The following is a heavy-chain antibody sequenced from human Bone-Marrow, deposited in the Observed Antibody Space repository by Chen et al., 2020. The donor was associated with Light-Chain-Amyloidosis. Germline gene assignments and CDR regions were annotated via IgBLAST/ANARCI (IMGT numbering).Heavy chain of an antibody. D-gene: IGHD6-13*01. CDR1: GYTFTSYG. V-gene: IGHV1-18*01. CDR3: ARDPGYSSSWSPGFF. J-gene: IGHJ4*02. Sequence: QVQLVQSGAEVKKPGASVKVSCKASGYTFTSYGISWVRQAPGQGLEWMGWISTYNGNTNYAQNLQGRVTMTTDTSTSTAYMELMSLRYDDTAVYYCARDPGYSSSWSPGFFWGQGTLVTVSS. CDR2: ISTYNGNT.